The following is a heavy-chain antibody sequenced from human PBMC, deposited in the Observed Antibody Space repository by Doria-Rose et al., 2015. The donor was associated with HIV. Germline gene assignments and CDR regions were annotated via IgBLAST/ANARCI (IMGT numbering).Heavy chain of an antibody. Sequence: KASGYIFTSYGISWVRQAPGQGLEWMGYITGCNGNTKNAQKFQDRVTMTTDTSTNTAYMELRSLRSDDTAVYYCVRDLGFLDWLTRGPRINWFDSWGQGTLVTVSS. CDR2: ITGCNGNT. D-gene: IGHD3-3*01. CDR1: GYIFTSYG. CDR3: VRDLGFLDWLTRGPRINWFDS. J-gene: IGHJ5*01. V-gene: IGHV1-18*01.